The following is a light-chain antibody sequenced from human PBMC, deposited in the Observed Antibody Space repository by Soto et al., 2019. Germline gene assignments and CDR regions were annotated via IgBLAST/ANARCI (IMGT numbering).Light chain of an antibody. CDR3: QQYATSPLT. CDR1: QRVXNNL. J-gene: IGKJ4*01. Sequence: IALTQSPCTLSLSPGERAALACGASQRVXNNLLAWYQQKPGQAPRLPXSGASSRATGIPDRLSGSGSGTDFTLTITRVEPEDFAVYYCQQYATSPLTFGGGTKVDI. V-gene: IGKV3-20*01. CDR2: GAS.